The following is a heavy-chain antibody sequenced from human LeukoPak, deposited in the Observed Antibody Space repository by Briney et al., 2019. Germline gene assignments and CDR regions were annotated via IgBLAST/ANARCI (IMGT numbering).Heavy chain of an antibody. CDR1: GYTFTSYD. J-gene: IGHJ3*02. Sequence: ASVKVSCKASGYTFTSYDINWVRQATGQGLEWMGWMNPNSGNTGYAQKFQGRVTMTRNTSISTAYMELSSLRSEDTAVYYCAGFVPSGSRDAFDIWGQGTMVTVSS. D-gene: IGHD1-26*01. CDR3: AGFVPSGSRDAFDI. V-gene: IGHV1-8*01. CDR2: MNPNSGNT.